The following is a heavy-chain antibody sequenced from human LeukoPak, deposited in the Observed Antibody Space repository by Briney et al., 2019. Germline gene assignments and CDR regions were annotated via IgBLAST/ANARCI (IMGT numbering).Heavy chain of an antibody. Sequence: SETLSLTCAVYGGSFSAYYWSWIRQPPGKGLEWIGEINHSGSTNYNPSLKSRVTISVDTSKNQFSLKLSSVTAADTAVYYCARGLFISPLSWYLHPTRPFDPWGQGTLVTVSS. CDR1: GGSFSAYY. CDR2: INHSGST. CDR3: ARGLFISPLSWYLHPTRPFDP. D-gene: IGHD6-13*01. J-gene: IGHJ5*02. V-gene: IGHV4-34*01.